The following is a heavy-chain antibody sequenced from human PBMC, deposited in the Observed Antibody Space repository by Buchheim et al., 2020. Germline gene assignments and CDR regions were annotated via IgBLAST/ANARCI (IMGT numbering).Heavy chain of an antibody. CDR2: TSYDGSNK. V-gene: IGHV3-30*18. Sequence: QVQLVESGGGVVQPGRSLRLSCAASGFTFSSYGMHWVRQAPGKGLEWVAVTSYDGSNKYYADSVKGRFTISRDNSKNTLYLQMNSLRAEDTAVYYCAKDRGYCSGGSCYTNYGMDVWGQGTT. CDR3: AKDRGYCSGGSCYTNYGMDV. J-gene: IGHJ6*02. CDR1: GFTFSSYG. D-gene: IGHD2-15*01.